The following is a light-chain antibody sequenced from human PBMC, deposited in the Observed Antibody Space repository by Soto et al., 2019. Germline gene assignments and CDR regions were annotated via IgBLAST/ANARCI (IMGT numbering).Light chain of an antibody. CDR1: PGIHNY. V-gene: IGKV1-27*01. CDR2: AAS. Sequence: DIQMTQSPSSLSASVGDRVTITSRASPGIHNYLAWYQQKPGKVPKLLLNAASAFQSGVPSRFSGSGSGTDFTLTISSLQPEDVATYYCQKVHSPPLTFGGGTKVEIK. CDR3: QKVHSPPLT. J-gene: IGKJ4*01.